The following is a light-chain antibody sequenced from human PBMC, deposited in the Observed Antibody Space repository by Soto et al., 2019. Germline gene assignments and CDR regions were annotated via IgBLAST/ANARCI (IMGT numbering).Light chain of an antibody. CDR3: TSWTTSTTMI. CDR2: DVN. V-gene: IGLV2-14*03. Sequence: LTQPASVSGSPGQSVTISCTGTIDDIGAYDYVSWYQQRPGSAPQLIIYDVNNRPSGTSHRFSGSKSGNTASLTISGLQAEDEADYYCTSWTTSTTMIFGGGTKVTVL. J-gene: IGLJ2*01. CDR1: IDDIGAYDY.